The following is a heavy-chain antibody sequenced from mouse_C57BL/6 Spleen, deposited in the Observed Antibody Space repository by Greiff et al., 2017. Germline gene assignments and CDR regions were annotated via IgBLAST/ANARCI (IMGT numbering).Heavy chain of an antibody. Sequence: VHLVESGAELVRPGASVTLSCKASGYTFTDYEMHWVKQTPVHGLEWIGAIDPETGGTAYNQKFKGKAILTADKSSSTAYMELRSLTSEDSAVYYCTRGGSSYGYAMDYWGQGTSVTVSS. D-gene: IGHD1-1*01. CDR3: TRGGSSYGYAMDY. V-gene: IGHV1-15*01. CDR2: IDPETGGT. CDR1: GYTFTDYE. J-gene: IGHJ4*01.